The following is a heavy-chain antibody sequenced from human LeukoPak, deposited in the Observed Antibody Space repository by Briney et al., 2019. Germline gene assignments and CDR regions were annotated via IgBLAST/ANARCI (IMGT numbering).Heavy chain of an antibody. CDR3: ARRRFSAGDVRYDS. J-gene: IGHJ4*02. V-gene: IGHV4-59*08. CDR2: IYYIGNT. Sequence: AETLSLTCTVSGGSLNTYYWSWIRQPPGKGLEWIGYIYYIGNTTYNPSLKSRVPISIDTSKNQFSVKLSSVTAADTAIYFCARRRFSAGDVRYDSWGQGT. D-gene: IGHD1-26*01. CDR1: GGSLNTYY.